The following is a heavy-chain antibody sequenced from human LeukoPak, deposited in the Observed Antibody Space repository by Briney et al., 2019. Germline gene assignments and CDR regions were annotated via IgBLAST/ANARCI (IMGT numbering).Heavy chain of an antibody. CDR1: GYRFTSYW. CDR2: IYPGDSDT. Sequence: GESLEISCKGSGYRFTSYWIGWVRQMPGKGLEWMGNIYPGDSDTRYSPSFQGQVTISADKSISTAYLQWSSLKASDTAMYYCARCAVGGGDCYYYFDYWAQGTLVTVPS. D-gene: IGHD2-21*02. V-gene: IGHV5-51*01. J-gene: IGHJ4*02. CDR3: ARCAVGGGDCYYYFDY.